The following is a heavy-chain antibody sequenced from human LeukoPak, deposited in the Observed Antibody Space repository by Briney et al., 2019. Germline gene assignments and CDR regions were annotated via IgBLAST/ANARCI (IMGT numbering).Heavy chain of an antibody. Sequence: GGSLRLSCAVSGFTFRNYGMSWVRQAPGKGLEWAGRIKSKTDGGTTEYAALVKGRFTISRDDSKNTLYLQMNSLKTEDTALYYCITIKRDYDSSAFDYWGQGTLVTVSS. CDR2: IKSKTDGGTT. J-gene: IGHJ4*02. CDR3: ITIKRDYDSSAFDY. V-gene: IGHV3-15*01. D-gene: IGHD3-22*01. CDR1: GFTFRNYG.